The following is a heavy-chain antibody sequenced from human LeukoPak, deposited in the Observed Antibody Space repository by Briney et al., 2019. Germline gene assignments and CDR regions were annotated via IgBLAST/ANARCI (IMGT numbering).Heavy chain of an antibody. D-gene: IGHD3-10*01. V-gene: IGHV3-7*01. Sequence: PGGSLRLSCAASGFTFSSYWMSWVRQAPGKVLEWVANIKQDGSEKYYVDSVKGRFTISRDNAKNSLYLQMNSLRAEDTAVYYCARGGVHYYGSGSYNYWGQGTLVTVSS. CDR1: GFTFSSYW. CDR3: ARGGVHYYGSGSYNY. CDR2: IKQDGSEK. J-gene: IGHJ4*02.